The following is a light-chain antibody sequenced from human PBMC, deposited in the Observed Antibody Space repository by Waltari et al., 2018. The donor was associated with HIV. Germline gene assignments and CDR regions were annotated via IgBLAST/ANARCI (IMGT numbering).Light chain of an antibody. CDR3: QVWDGRGDPVI. CDR1: NIAATKS. J-gene: IGLJ2*01. Sequence: SYVLTQPPSVSVAPGQTARITCGGNNIAATKSVHWYRLNPGQSPVWVIYDVRDRPSGIPDRFSGSSSGDTATLTISRAEAGDEADYYCQVWDGRGDPVIFGGGTKLAVV. V-gene: IGLV3-21*02. CDR2: DVR.